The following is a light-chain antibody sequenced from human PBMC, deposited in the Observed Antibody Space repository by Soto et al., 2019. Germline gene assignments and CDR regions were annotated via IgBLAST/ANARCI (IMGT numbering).Light chain of an antibody. J-gene: IGLJ1*01. V-gene: IGLV3-1*01. CDR1: KLGDKY. CDR3: QAWDSSTV. Sequence: SYELTQPPSVSVSPGQTASITCSADKLGDKYACWYQQKPGQSPVLVIYQDSKRPSGIPERFSGSNSGNTATLTIGGTQAMDEADYYCQAWDSSTVFGTGTKLTVL. CDR2: QDS.